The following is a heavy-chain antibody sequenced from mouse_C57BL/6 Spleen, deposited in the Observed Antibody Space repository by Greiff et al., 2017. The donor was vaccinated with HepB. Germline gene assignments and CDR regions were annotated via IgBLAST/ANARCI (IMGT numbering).Heavy chain of an antibody. D-gene: IGHD1-1*01. CDR1: GYTFTSYW. Sequence: VQLQQPGAELVKPGASVKLSCKASGYTFTSYWMHWVKQRPGQGLEWIGMIHPNSGSTNYNEKFKSKATLTVDKSSSTAYMQLSSLTSEDSAVYYCARKRDYGSSPWFAYWGQGTLVTVSA. J-gene: IGHJ3*01. V-gene: IGHV1-64*01. CDR3: ARKRDYGSSPWFAY. CDR2: IHPNSGST.